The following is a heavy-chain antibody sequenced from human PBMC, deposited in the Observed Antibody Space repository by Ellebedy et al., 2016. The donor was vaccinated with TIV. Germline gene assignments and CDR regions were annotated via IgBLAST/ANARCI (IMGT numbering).Heavy chain of an antibody. CDR1: GFSFSTYW. Sequence: GGSLRLXCKASGFSFSTYWMGWVRQAPGKGLEWVAVISHDTGLQYSADSVKGRFTISRDNVNNTLFLQMNGLREEDTAVYYCVKDKDWFGEGRYFDDWGQGTLVTVSS. V-gene: IGHV3-30*18. D-gene: IGHD3-10*01. CDR3: VKDKDWFGEGRYFDD. J-gene: IGHJ4*02. CDR2: ISHDTGLQ.